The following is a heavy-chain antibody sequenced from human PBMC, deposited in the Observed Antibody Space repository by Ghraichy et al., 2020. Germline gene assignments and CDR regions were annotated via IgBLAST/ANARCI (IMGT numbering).Heavy chain of an antibody. V-gene: IGHV3-48*03. J-gene: IGHJ5*02. CDR2: ISSSGSTI. Sequence: GGSLRLSCAASGFTFSSYEMNWVRQAPGKGLEWVSYISSSGSTIYYADSVKGRFTISRDNAKNSLYLQMNSLRAEDTAVYYCARDDHSGSYYGFDPWGQGTLVTVSS. CDR1: GFTFSSYE. CDR3: ARDDHSGSYYGFDP. D-gene: IGHD1-26*01.